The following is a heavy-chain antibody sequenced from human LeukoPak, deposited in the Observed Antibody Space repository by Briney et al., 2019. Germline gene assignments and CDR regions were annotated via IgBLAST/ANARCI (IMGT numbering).Heavy chain of an antibody. CDR3: ARGAERYYDFWSGSGMDV. V-gene: IGHV1-2*04. CDR1: GYTFTGYY. CDR2: INPNSGGT. J-gene: IGHJ6*02. Sequence: ASVKVSCKASGYTFTGYYMHWVRQAPGQGFEWMGWINPNSGGTNYAQKFQGWVTMTRDTSISTAYMELSRLRSDDTAVYYCARGAERYYDFWSGSGMDVWGQGTTVTVSS. D-gene: IGHD3-3*01.